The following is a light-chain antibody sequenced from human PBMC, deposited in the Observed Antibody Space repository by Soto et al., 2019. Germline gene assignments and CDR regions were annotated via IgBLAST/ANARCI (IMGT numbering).Light chain of an antibody. Sequence: DIQMTQSPSTLSASVGDRVTITCRASQSISSWLAWYQQKPGKAPKLLIYKASSLESGVPSRFSGSGSGTEFTLTISSLQPDDFANYYCQQYHSYLTFGQGTRLEIK. V-gene: IGKV1-5*03. CDR3: QQYHSYLT. CDR1: QSISSW. CDR2: KAS. J-gene: IGKJ5*01.